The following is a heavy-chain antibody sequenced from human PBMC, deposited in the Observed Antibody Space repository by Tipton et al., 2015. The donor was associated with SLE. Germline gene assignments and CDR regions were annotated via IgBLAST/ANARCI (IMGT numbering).Heavy chain of an antibody. D-gene: IGHD1-7*01. J-gene: IGHJ5*02. CDR3: ASIAGTTSIWFDP. CDR1: GGSFSGYY. CDR2: INHSGST. V-gene: IGHV4-34*01. Sequence: TLSLTCAVYGGSFSGYYWSWIRQPPGKGLEWIGEINHSGSTNYNPSLKSRVTISVDTSKNQFPLKLSSVTAADTAVYYCASIAGTTSIWFDPWGQGTLVTVSS.